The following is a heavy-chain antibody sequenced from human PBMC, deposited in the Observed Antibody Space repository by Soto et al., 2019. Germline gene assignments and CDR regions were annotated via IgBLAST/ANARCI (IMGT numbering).Heavy chain of an antibody. CDR3: ARDRLRGYDSSGFYS. V-gene: IGHV1-18*01. Sequence: ASVKVSCKASGYTFTSYGISWVRQAPGQGLEWMGWISAYNGNTNFTQKFEGRVTMTTATSTNTVFLELRSLKSEDTAIYYCARDRLRGYDSSGFYSWGQGTMVTVSS. D-gene: IGHD3-22*01. J-gene: IGHJ4*02. CDR1: GYTFTSYG. CDR2: ISAYNGNT.